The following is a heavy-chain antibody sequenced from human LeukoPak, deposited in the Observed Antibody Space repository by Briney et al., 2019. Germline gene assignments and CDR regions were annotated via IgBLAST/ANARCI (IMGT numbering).Heavy chain of an antibody. V-gene: IGHV1-18*01. Sequence: ASVKVSCKVSGNSLNEVSIHWVRQAPGQGLEWMGWISAYNGNTNYAQKLQGRVTMTTDTSTSTAYMELRSLRSDDTAVYYCAREGAYSSGWFFDYWGQGTLVTVSS. CDR2: ISAYNGNT. CDR3: AREGAYSSGWFFDY. D-gene: IGHD6-19*01. CDR1: GNSLNEVS. J-gene: IGHJ4*02.